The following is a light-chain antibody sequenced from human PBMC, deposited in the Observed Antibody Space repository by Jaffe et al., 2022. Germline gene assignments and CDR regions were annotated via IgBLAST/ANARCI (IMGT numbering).Light chain of an antibody. CDR1: QSVSSSY. J-gene: IGKJ4*01. V-gene: IGKV3-20*01. Sequence: EIVLTQSPGTLCLSPGERATLSCRASQSVSSSYLGWYQQKPGQAPRLLIYGSSSRATGIPDRFSGSGSGTDFTLTISRLESEDFAVYYCQQYAGSPLTFGGGTKVEIK. CDR2: GSS. CDR3: QQYAGSPLT.